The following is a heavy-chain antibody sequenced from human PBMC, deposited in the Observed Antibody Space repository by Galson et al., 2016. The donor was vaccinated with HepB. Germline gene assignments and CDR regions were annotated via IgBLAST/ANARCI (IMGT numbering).Heavy chain of an antibody. CDR2: IKQDGSEK. Sequence: SLRLSCAASGFTFSSYWMNLVRQAPGKGLEWVANIKQDGSEKYYVDSVKGRFTISGDSSNNTLFLQMNSLRTEDTAVYYCAKERDVIAADPSLDSWGQGAPVTVSS. CDR3: AKERDVIAADPSLDS. V-gene: IGHV3-7*01. D-gene: IGHD2-15*01. CDR1: GFTFSSYW. J-gene: IGHJ4*02.